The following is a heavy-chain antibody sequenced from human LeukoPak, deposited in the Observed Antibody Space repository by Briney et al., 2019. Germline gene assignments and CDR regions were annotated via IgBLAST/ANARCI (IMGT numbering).Heavy chain of an antibody. CDR1: GFTVSSNY. CDR2: IYSGGST. J-gene: IGHJ5*02. CDR3: VRLFKVVPAAIHT. V-gene: IGHV3-53*01. D-gene: IGHD2-2*01. Sequence: TGGSLRLSCAASGFTVSSNYMSWVHQAPGKGLEWVSVIYSGGSTYYADSVKGRFTISRDNSKNTLYLQMNSLRAEDTAVYYCVRLFKVVPAAIHTWGQGTLVTVSS.